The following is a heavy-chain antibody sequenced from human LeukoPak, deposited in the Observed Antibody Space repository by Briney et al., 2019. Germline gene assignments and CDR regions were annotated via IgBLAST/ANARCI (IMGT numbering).Heavy chain of an antibody. V-gene: IGHV3-7*01. CDR1: GFDFGNSW. CDR3: ASQDSNNAFEI. D-gene: IGHD3-22*01. CDR2: IKKDGSEK. Sequence: GGSLRLSCAASGFDFGNSWMSWVRQAPGKGLEWVANIKKDGSEKNYGDSVRGRLTISRDNAKHSLFLQMNSLRDEDTAVYYCASQDSNNAFEIWGQGTKVTVSS. J-gene: IGHJ3*02.